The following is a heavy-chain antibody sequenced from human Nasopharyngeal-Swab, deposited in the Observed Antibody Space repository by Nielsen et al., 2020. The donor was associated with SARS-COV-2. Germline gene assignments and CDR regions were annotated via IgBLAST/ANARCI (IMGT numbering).Heavy chain of an antibody. CDR1: GFTFSNYA. D-gene: IGHD2-2*01. CDR3: ARYCSTTSCPRGFDY. J-gene: IGHJ4*02. V-gene: IGHV3-23*01. CDR2: IFGSGAIT. Sequence: GESLKISCAASGFTFSNYAMSWVRQAPGKGLEWVSSIFGSGAITSYADSVKGRFTISRDNAKNSLSLQMNSLRAEDTAVYYCARYCSTTSCPRGFDYWGQGTLVTVSS.